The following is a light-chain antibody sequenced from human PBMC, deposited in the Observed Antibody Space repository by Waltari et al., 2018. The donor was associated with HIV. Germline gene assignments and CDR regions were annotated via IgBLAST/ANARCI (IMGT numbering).Light chain of an antibody. J-gene: IGLJ3*02. Sequence: QSALTQPASVSGSPGQSITISCTGSSSDVGAYNFVSWYQQHPGKAPKVLIHEVSNRPSGVSNRFSASKSGNTASLTISGLQAEDEADYYCSSYTGDNSVLFGGGTKLPVV. CDR2: EVS. V-gene: IGLV2-14*01. CDR3: SSYTGDNSVL. CDR1: SSDVGAYNF.